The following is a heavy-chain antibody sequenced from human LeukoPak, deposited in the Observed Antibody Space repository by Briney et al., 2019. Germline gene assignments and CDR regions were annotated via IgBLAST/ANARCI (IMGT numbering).Heavy chain of an antibody. V-gene: IGHV3-21*01. Sequence: GGSLRLSCAASGFTFSSYSMNWVRQAPGKGLEWVSSISSSSSYIYYAVSVKGRFTISRDNAKNSLYLQMNSLRAEDTAVYYCARDYDILTGYSHFDYWGQGTLVTVSS. D-gene: IGHD3-9*01. CDR2: ISSSSSYI. CDR3: ARDYDILTGYSHFDY. J-gene: IGHJ4*02. CDR1: GFTFSSYS.